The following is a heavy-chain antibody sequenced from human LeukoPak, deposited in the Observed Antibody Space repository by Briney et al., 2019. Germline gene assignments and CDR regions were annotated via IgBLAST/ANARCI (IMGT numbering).Heavy chain of an antibody. CDR3: ARSNAQGAYYGSGSYLYYYYYMDV. Sequence: SETLSLTCTVSGGSISSYYWSWIRQPPGKGLEWIGYIYYSGSTNYNPSLKSRVTISVDTSKNQFSLKLSSVTAADTAVYYCARSNAQGAYYGSGSYLYYYYYMDVWGKGTTVTVSS. V-gene: IGHV4-59*01. J-gene: IGHJ6*03. CDR2: IYYSGST. CDR1: GGSISSYY. D-gene: IGHD3-10*01.